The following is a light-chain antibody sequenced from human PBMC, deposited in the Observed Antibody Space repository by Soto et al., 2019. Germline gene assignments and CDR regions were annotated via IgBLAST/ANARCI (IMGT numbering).Light chain of an antibody. CDR3: QQYNSYSGT. CDR2: DAS. J-gene: IGKJ1*01. CDR1: QSISSW. V-gene: IGKV1-5*01. Sequence: DIQMTQSPSTLSASVGDRVTITCRASQSISSWLAWYQQKPGKAPKLLIYDASSLESVFPTRFSGSGSGTEFTLTISSLQPDDFATYYCQQYNSYSGTFGQGTKVEIK.